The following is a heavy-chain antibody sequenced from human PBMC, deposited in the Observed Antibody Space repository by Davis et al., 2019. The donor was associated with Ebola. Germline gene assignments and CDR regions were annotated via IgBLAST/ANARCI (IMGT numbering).Heavy chain of an antibody. J-gene: IGHJ6*02. Sequence: GESLKISCAASGFTVSSNYMSWVRQAPGKGLEWVSVIYSGGSTYYAYSVKGRFTISRDNSKNTLYLQMNSLRAEDTAVYYCARDNIVVVPAAITYYYYYGMDVWGQGTTVTVSS. CDR2: IYSGGST. CDR3: ARDNIVVVPAAITYYYYYGMDV. CDR1: GFTVSSNY. V-gene: IGHV3-66*01. D-gene: IGHD2-2*01.